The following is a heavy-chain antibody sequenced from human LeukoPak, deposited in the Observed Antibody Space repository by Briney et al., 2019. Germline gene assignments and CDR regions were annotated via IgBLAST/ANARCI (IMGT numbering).Heavy chain of an antibody. CDR1: GGSISSGGYY. D-gene: IGHD6-13*01. J-gene: IGHJ4*02. CDR3: ASRTLSEEIAAAGTGYFDY. V-gene: IGHV4-31*03. CDR2: IYYSGST. Sequence: SQTLSLTCTVSGGSISSGGYYWSWIRQHPGKGLEWIGYIYYSGSTYYNPSLKSRVTISVDTSKNQFSLKLSPVTAADTAVYYCASRTLSEEIAAAGTGYFDYWGQGTLVTVSS.